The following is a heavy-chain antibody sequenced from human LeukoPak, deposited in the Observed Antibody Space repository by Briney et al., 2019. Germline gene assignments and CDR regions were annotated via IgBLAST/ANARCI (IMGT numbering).Heavy chain of an antibody. D-gene: IGHD5-12*01. CDR1: GDSISSARYS. V-gene: IGHV4-61*02. Sequence: SETLSLTCTVSGDSISSARYSWSWIRQPAGKGLEWIGRIYNRGTTNYSPSLKSRVTISVDTSKNQFSLRLSSVTAADTAVYHCARGWLWRRFDYWGQGSLVTVSS. CDR3: ARGWLWRRFDY. J-gene: IGHJ4*02. CDR2: IYNRGTT.